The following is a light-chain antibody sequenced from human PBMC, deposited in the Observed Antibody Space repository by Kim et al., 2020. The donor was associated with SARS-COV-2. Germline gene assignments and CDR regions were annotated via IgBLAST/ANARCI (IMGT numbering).Light chain of an antibody. Sequence: SYELTQPPSVSVSPGQTASITCSGDKLGDKYACWYQQTPGQSPVLVIYQDSKRPSGIPERFSGSNSGNTATLTISGTQAMDEADYYCHALYSRTVVFGVG. CDR2: QDS. CDR3: HALYSRTVV. J-gene: IGLJ2*01. CDR1: KLGDKY. V-gene: IGLV3-1*01.